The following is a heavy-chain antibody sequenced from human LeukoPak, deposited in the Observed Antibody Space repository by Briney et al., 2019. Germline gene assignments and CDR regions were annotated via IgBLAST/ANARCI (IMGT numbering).Heavy chain of an antibody. CDR2: IKQDGSEE. D-gene: IGHD1-26*01. Sequence: QAGGSLRLSCAASGFTFSSYWMSWARQAPGKGLEWVANIKQDGSEEYYVDSVKGRFTISRDNAKNSLYLQMDSLGPEDTAVYYCARDPYSGNYGTYYYYYMDVWGKGTTVTISS. CDR3: ARDPYSGNYGTYYYYYMDV. J-gene: IGHJ6*03. CDR1: GFTFSSYW. V-gene: IGHV3-7*01.